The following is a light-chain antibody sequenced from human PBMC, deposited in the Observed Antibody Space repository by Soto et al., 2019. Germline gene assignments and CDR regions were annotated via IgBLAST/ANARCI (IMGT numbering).Light chain of an antibody. V-gene: IGKV1-13*02. CDR1: QSISNH. CDR3: QQVNVYPST. CDR2: DAS. J-gene: IGKJ4*01. Sequence: IQMTQSPSSLSASVEDRVIITCRASQSISNHLNWYQQKPGKAPKLLIYDASSLESGVPSRFSGGGSGTDFTLTISSLQPEDFATYYCQQVNVYPSTFGGGTKVDIK.